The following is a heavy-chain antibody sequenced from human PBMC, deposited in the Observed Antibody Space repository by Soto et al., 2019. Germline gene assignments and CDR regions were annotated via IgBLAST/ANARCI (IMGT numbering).Heavy chain of an antibody. D-gene: IGHD5-12*01. CDR2: INAGNGNT. CDR3: ASDHGRDGYNYPFDY. Sequence: AASVKVSLKGSGYTLTSYAMHWVRQAPRQRLEWMGWINAGNGNTKYSQKFQGRVTITADESTSTAYMELSSLRSEDTAVYYCASDHGRDGYNYPFDYWGQGTLVTVSS. V-gene: IGHV1-3*01. J-gene: IGHJ4*02. CDR1: GYTLTSYA.